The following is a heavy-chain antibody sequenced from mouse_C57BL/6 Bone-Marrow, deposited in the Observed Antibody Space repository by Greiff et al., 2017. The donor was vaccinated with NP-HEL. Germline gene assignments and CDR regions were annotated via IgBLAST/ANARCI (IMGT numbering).Heavy chain of an antibody. Sequence: SGPELVKPGASVKIPCKASGYTFTDYNMDWVKQSHGKSLEWIGDFNPNNGGTIYNQKFKGKATLTVDKSSSTAYMELRSLTSEDTAVYYCARTVRSSPWYFDVWGTGTTVTVSS. CDR1: GYTFTDYN. J-gene: IGHJ1*03. CDR2: FNPNNGGT. V-gene: IGHV1-18*01. CDR3: ARTVRSSPWYFDV. D-gene: IGHD1-1*01.